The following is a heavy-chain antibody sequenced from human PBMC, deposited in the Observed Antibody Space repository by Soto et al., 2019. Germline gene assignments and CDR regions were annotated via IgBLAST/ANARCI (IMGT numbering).Heavy chain of an antibody. V-gene: IGHV1-69*01. CDR3: AGTSTYYYDGSGYYRDY. CDR2: IIPIFGTA. D-gene: IGHD3-22*01. Sequence: QVQLVQSGAEVKKPGSSVKVSCKASGGTFSSYAISWVRQAPGQGLEWMGVIIPIFGTANYAQQFQGRVTMTADESTRTAYMELSSLRSEDTAVYSFAGTSTYYYDGSGYYRDYWGQGTLVTVSS. CDR1: GGTFSSYA. J-gene: IGHJ4*02.